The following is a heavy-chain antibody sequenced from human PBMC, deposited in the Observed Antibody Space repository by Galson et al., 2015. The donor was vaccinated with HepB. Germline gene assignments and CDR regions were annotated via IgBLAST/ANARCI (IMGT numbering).Heavy chain of an antibody. CDR3: VSPLYSGSSHDAFDI. CDR1: GFTFSDYY. CDR2: ISGSGSYI. V-gene: IGHV3-11*03. Sequence: SLRLSCAASGFTFSDYYMSWIRLAPGKGLEWVSYISGSGSYINYADSVKGRFTISRDNAKNSLYLQMNSLRAEDTAVYYCVSPLYSGSSHDAFDIWGQGTMVTVSS. D-gene: IGHD1-26*01. J-gene: IGHJ3*02.